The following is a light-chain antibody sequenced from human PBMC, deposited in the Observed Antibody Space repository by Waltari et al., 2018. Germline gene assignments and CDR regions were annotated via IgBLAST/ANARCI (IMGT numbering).Light chain of an antibody. Sequence: DIQMTQSPSSLSASVGDTVTITCRASQGISNFLVWFQQHPGKPPKFLIYAASTLQDGDPSRFSGRGSGTDFTLTISSLQPEDFATYYCQHYDGCPYTFGQGTRVEI. CDR2: AAS. CDR3: QHYDGCPYT. J-gene: IGKJ2*01. CDR1: QGISNF. V-gene: IGKV1-16*01.